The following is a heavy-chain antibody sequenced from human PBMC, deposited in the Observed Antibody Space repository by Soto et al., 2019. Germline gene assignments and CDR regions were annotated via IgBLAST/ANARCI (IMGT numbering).Heavy chain of an antibody. J-gene: IGHJ6*03. V-gene: IGHV4-34*01. CDR3: ARVHPLRFLEWLDYYYYMDV. CDR2: INHSGST. D-gene: IGHD3-3*01. Sequence: QVQLQQWGAGLLKPSETLSLTCAVYGGSFSGYYWSWIRQPPGKGLEWIGEINHSGSTNYNPSLKSRVTISVDTSKTQFSLKLSSVTAADTAVYYCARVHPLRFLEWLDYYYYMDVWGKGTTVTVSS. CDR1: GGSFSGYY.